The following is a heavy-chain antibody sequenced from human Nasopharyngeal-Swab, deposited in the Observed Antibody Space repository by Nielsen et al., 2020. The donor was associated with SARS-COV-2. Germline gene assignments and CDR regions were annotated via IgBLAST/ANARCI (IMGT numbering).Heavy chain of an antibody. V-gene: IGHV1-18*01. CDR1: GTYV. Sequence: SVKVSCKTSGTYVISWVRQAPGQGLEWVGRISPYNSKANYAQNIQGRVTMTTDTSTSTAYMELSSLRSDDTAVYCARDCSTSSCHLVWGQGTLVTVSP. D-gene: IGHD2-2*01. CDR3: ARDCSTSSCHLV. CDR2: ISPYNSKA. J-gene: IGHJ4*02.